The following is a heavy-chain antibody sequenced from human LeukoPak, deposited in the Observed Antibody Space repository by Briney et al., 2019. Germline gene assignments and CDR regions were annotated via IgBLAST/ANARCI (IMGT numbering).Heavy chain of an antibody. J-gene: IGHJ4*02. D-gene: IGHD4-17*01. CDR2: INHSGAT. CDR1: GGSLSGYY. V-gene: IGHV4-34*01. CDR3: ARGIYGVYYFDY. Sequence: SETLSLTCAVYGGSLSGYYWSWIRQPPGKGLEWIGEINHSGATNYNPSLKSRVTIAVDTSKNQFSLRLSSVTAADTAMYDCARGIYGVYYFDYWGQGALVTVSS.